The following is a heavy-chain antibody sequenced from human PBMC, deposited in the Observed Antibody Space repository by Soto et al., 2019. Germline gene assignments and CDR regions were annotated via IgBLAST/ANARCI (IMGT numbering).Heavy chain of an antibody. V-gene: IGHV3-33*08. CDR3: AGEKRLPDTTQDSDYVMDV. CDR2: IWYDGSDK. J-gene: IGHJ6*02. CDR1: RAPFRSCV. Sequence: LGSASCRAPFRSCVLIWVFAAPGKKMEWVALIWYDGSDKYYADSVKGRFTISRDNSKNTLYLQMNSLRAEDTAGYYCAGEKRLPDTTQDSDYVMDVWGQRTTVTDPS. D-gene: IGHD2-2*01.